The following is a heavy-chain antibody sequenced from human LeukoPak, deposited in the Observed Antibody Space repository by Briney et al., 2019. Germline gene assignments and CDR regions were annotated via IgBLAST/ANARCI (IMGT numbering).Heavy chain of an antibody. Sequence: GESLKISCKGSGYSFTNYWIGWVRQKPGRGLEGMGIIYPGDSDTRYSPSFQGQVTISADKSISTAYLQWTSLKASDSAMYYCAIHDSDGLDMWGQGTMVTASS. V-gene: IGHV5-51*01. CDR2: IYPGDSDT. CDR3: AIHDSDGLDM. CDR1: GYSFTNYW. J-gene: IGHJ3*02. D-gene: IGHD2-15*01.